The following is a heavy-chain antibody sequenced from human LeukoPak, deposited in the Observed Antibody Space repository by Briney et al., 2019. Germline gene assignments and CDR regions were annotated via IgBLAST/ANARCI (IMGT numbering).Heavy chain of an antibody. V-gene: IGHV3-66*01. CDR2: IYRGGSR. CDR1: GFTFSSYS. D-gene: IGHD4-17*01. J-gene: IGHJ4*02. Sequence: GGSLRLSCAASGFTFSSYSMNWVRQAPGKGLKWVAAIYRGGSRYYADSVKGRFTISRDNSKNTLYLQMNSLTAEDTGVYYCARDDYGDQTDYWGQGTLVTVSS. CDR3: ARDDYGDQTDY.